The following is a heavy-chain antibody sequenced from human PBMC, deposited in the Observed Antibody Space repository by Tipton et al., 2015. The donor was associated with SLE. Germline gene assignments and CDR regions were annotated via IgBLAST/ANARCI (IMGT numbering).Heavy chain of an antibody. Sequence: TLSLTCTVSGGSISSGSHYWSWIRQPAGKGLEWIGRIYTSGSTNYNPSLKSRVTISVDPSKNQFSLELSSVTAADTAVYYCARDPVAGRGIDYWGQGTLVTVSS. CDR2: IYTSGST. D-gene: IGHD6-19*01. J-gene: IGHJ4*02. V-gene: IGHV4-61*02. CDR1: GGSISSGSHY. CDR3: ARDPVAGRGIDY.